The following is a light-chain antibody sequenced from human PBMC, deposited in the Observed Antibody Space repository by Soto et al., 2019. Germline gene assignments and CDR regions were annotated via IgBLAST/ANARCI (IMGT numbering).Light chain of an antibody. V-gene: IGKV3-20*01. Sequence: ENVLTLSPGTLSLSPRERATLSCRASQSVSNNYLAWYQQKPGQAPRLLIYGASNRATGIPDRFSGSGSGTDFTLTISRLEPEDFAVYYCQQYGSSSTFGQGTRLEI. J-gene: IGKJ5*01. CDR2: GAS. CDR1: QSVSNNY. CDR3: QQYGSSST.